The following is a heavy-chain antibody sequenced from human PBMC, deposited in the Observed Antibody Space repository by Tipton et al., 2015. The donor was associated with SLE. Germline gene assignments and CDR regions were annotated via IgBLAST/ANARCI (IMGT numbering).Heavy chain of an antibody. Sequence: TLSLTCTISGGSISSYYWSWIRQPAGKGLEWIGRIYTSGGTNYNPSLKSRVTMSVDTSKNQFSLKLSPVTAADTAVYYCARDRSPLGSSSHFDYWGQGTLVTVSS. CDR3: ARDRSPLGSSSHFDY. CDR1: GGSISSYY. V-gene: IGHV4-4*07. J-gene: IGHJ4*02. CDR2: IYTSGGT. D-gene: IGHD6-13*01.